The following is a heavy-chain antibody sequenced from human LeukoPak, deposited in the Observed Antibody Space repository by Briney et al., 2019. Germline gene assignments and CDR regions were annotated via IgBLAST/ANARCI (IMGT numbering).Heavy chain of an antibody. V-gene: IGHV4-61*02. Sequence: SQTLSLICTVSGGSISSGSYYWSWIRQPAGKGLEWIGRIYTSGSTNYNPSLKSRVTISVDTSKNQFSLKLSSVTAADTAVYYCARGLDYWGQGTLVTVSS. CDR1: GGSISSGSYY. CDR2: IYTSGST. J-gene: IGHJ4*02. CDR3: ARGLDY.